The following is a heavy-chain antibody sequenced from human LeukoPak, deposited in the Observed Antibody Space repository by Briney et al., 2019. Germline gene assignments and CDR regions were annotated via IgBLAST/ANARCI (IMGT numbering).Heavy chain of an antibody. CDR3: ARDTYYYGSGSYTSYDY. CDR2: ISSSSSYI. CDR1: GFTFSSYS. Sequence: GGPLRLSCAASGFTFSSYSMNWVRQAPGKGLEWVSSISSSSSYIYYADSVKGRFTISRDNAKNSLYLQMNSLRAEDTAVYYCARDTYYYGSGSYTSYDYWGQGTLVTVSS. D-gene: IGHD3-10*01. V-gene: IGHV3-21*01. J-gene: IGHJ4*02.